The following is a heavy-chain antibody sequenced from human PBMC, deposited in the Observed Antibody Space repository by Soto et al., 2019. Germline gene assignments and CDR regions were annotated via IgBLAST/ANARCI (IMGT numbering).Heavy chain of an antibody. J-gene: IGHJ4*02. D-gene: IGHD6-19*01. Sequence: HPGGSLRLSCTASGFTFGDYAMSWVRQAPGKGLEWVGFIRSKAYGGTTEYAASVKGRFTISRGDSKSIAYLQMNSLKTEDTAVYYCTRVPLSSGWLVPYYFDYWGQGTLVTVSS. V-gene: IGHV3-49*04. CDR3: TRVPLSSGWLVPYYFDY. CDR1: GFTFGDYA. CDR2: IRSKAYGGTT.